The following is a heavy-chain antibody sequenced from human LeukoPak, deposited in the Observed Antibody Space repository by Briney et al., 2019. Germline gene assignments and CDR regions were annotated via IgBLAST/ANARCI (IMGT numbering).Heavy chain of an antibody. D-gene: IGHD2-15*01. Sequence: SETLSLTCTVSGGSISSSSYYWGWIRQPPGKGLEWIGSIYYSGGTYYNPSLKSRVTTSVDTSKNQFSLKLSSVTAADTAVYYCARGSEVAATQNYWGQGTLVTVSS. CDR1: GGSISSSSYY. CDR2: IYYSGGT. J-gene: IGHJ4*02. V-gene: IGHV4-39*01. CDR3: ARGSEVAATQNY.